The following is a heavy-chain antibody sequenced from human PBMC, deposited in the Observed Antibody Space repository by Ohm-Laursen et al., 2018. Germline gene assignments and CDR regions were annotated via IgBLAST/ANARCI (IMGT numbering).Heavy chain of an antibody. V-gene: IGHV3-43*01. Sequence: GSLRLSCAASGFTFTEYTMQWVRQSPGKGLEWVSLINWNGDTTYYADSVKGRFIISRDNSKNSLHLQMYSLRIEDTGMYYCVKEGGTMYFDSWGQGTLVTVSP. D-gene: IGHD2-15*01. CDR2: INWNGDTT. J-gene: IGHJ5*01. CDR1: GFTFTEYT. CDR3: VKEGGTMYFDS.